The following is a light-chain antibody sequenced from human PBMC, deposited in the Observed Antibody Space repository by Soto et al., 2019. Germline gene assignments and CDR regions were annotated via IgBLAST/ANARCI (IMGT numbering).Light chain of an antibody. CDR2: WAS. CDR3: QQYYTTPPHT. V-gene: IGKV4-1*01. CDR1: QSVLYSSNNKNY. J-gene: IGKJ2*01. Sequence: IVMTQSPDSLAVSLGERATINCKSSQSVLYSSNNKNYLAWYQQKPGQPPKLLIYWASTRESGVPDRFSGSGSGTDFTLTISSLQAEDMAVYYCQQYYTTPPHTFGQGTKLEIK.